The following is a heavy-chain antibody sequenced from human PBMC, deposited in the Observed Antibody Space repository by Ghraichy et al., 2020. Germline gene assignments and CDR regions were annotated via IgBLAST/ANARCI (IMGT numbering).Heavy chain of an antibody. D-gene: IGHD6-13*01. CDR2: INPNTGVS. CDR3: AKGPDISAPGTGYFYHGLDV. V-gene: IGHV1-2*02. CDR1: GYAFTGYY. J-gene: IGHJ6*02. Sequence: ASVKVSCKASGYAFTGYYLHWVRQAPGQGPEWMAWINPNTGVSNYAQKFRRVTMTRDTSINTAYMELNSLTSDDTAVYYCAKGPDISAPGTGYFYHGLDVWGQGTTV.